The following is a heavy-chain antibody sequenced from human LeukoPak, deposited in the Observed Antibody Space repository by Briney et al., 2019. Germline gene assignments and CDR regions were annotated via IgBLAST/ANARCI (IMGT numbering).Heavy chain of an antibody. V-gene: IGHV1-69*05. Sequence: EASVKVSCKASGGTFSSYAISWVRQAPGQGLEWMGGIIPIFGTANYAQKFQGRVTITTDESTSTAYMELSSLRSEDTAVYYCARDYSKRDGPDNWFDPWGQGTLVTVSS. J-gene: IGHJ5*02. CDR2: IIPIFGTA. D-gene: IGHD2-15*01. CDR3: ARDYSKRDGPDNWFDP. CDR1: GGTFSSYA.